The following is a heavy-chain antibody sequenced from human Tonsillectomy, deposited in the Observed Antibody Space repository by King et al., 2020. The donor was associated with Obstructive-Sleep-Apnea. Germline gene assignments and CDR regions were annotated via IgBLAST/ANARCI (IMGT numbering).Heavy chain of an antibody. CDR1: GYTLTELS. CDR3: ATVDDRPPRYGMDV. J-gene: IGHJ6*02. Sequence: QLVQSGAEVKKPGASVKVSCKVSGYTLTELSMHWVRQAPGKGLEWMVGFDPEDGETIYAQKFQGRVTMTEDTSTDTAYMELDSLRSEDTAVYYCATVDDRPPRYGMDVWGQGTTVTVSS. D-gene: IGHD3-22*01. CDR2: FDPEDGET. V-gene: IGHV1-24*01.